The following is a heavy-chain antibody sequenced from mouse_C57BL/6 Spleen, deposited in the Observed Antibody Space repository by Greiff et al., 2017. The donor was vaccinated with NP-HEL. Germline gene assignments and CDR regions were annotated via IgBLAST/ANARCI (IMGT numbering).Heavy chain of an antibody. J-gene: IGHJ2*01. V-gene: IGHV1-52*01. Sequence: QVQLQQSGAELVRPGSSVKLSCKASGYTFTSYWMHWVKQRPIQGLEWIGNIDPSDSETHYNQKFKDKATLTVDKSSSTAYMQLSSLTSEDSAVYYCAREWNYYGDFDYWGQGTTLTVSS. CDR3: AREWNYYGDFDY. CDR1: GYTFTSYW. D-gene: IGHD1-1*01. CDR2: IDPSDSET.